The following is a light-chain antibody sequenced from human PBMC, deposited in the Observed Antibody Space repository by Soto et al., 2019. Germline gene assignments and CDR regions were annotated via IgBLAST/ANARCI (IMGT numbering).Light chain of an antibody. V-gene: IGLV2-14*01. CDR2: DVS. CDR3: SSYTSSSTYV. Sequence: QSVLTQPASVSGSPGHSITISCTGTSSDVGCYDFVSWYQQHPGKAPKLMIYDVSDRPSGISNRFSGSKSGNTASLTIFGLQAEDEADYYCSSYTSSSTYVFGSGTKLTVL. CDR1: SSDVGCYDF. J-gene: IGLJ1*01.